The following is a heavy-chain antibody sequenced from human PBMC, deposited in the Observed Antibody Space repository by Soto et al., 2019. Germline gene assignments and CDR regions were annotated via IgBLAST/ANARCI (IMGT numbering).Heavy chain of an antibody. Sequence: SETLSLTCTVSGGSISSGGYYWSWIRQHPGEGLEWIGYIYYSGSTYYNPSLKSRVTISVDTSKNQFSLKLSSVTAADTAVYYCARAGRGYYGSGSYYKKHFDYWGQGTLVTVSS. J-gene: IGHJ4*02. V-gene: IGHV4-31*03. CDR2: IYYSGST. CDR1: GGSISSGGYY. D-gene: IGHD3-10*01. CDR3: ARAGRGYYGSGSYYKKHFDY.